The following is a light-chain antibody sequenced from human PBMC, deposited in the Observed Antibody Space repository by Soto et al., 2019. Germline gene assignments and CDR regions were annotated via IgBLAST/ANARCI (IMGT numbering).Light chain of an antibody. V-gene: IGKV3-11*01. CDR3: QQRSNWPLT. J-gene: IGKJ4*01. CDR2: DAS. CDR1: QSVSSY. Sequence: EIVLTQSPSTLSLSPGERATLSWRASQSVSSYLAWYQQKPGQVPRLLIYDASNRATGIPARFSGSGYGTDFNLTISSLETEDFAVYYCQQRSNWPLTFGGGTKVDIK.